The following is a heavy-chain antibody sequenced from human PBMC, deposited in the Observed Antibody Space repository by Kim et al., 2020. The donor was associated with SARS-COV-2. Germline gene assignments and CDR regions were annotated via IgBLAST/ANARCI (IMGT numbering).Heavy chain of an antibody. J-gene: IGHJ4*02. CDR3: VRDIRLYNPSGSSALGGYYFDP. CDR2: VHYSGST. Sequence: SETLSLTCVVSDGSISSTNWWSWVRQPPGKGLEWIGEVHYSGSTNYNPSLKSRVTISVDMSQNQYSLKMTSMTAADTAVYYCVRDIRLYNPSGSSALGGYYFDPWGQGTPVAVSS. V-gene: IGHV4-4*02. D-gene: IGHD3-16*01. CDR1: DGSISSTNW.